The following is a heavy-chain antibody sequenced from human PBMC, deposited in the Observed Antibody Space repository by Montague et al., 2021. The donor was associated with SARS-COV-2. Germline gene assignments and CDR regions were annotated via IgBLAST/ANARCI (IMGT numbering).Heavy chain of an antibody. CDR2: INYSGKT. D-gene: IGHD3-10*01. J-gene: IGHJ5*01. Sequence: SETLSLTCTVYGGSISSGTYYWGWVRKPPGKGLEWIGTINYSGKTYYNSSLNSRVTISVSTSSYQFSLRLTSVTAADTAVYYCARARGSHYMSWFDSWGQGTLGIVAS. CDR1: GGSISSGTYY. CDR3: ARARGSHYMSWFDS. V-gene: IGHV4-39*07.